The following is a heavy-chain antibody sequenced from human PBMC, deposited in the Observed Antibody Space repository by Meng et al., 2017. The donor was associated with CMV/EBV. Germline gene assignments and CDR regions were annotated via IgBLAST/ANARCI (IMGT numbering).Heavy chain of an antibody. D-gene: IGHD5-12*01. V-gene: IGHV1-2*02. CDR2: INPNSGGT. Sequence: ASVMVSCKASGYTFTGYYMHWVRQAPGQGLEWMGWINPNSGGTNYAQKFQGRVTMTRDTSISTAYMELSRLRSDDTAVYYCARDEGGYSAETRYDYWGQGTLVTVSS. CDR1: GYTFTGYY. CDR3: ARDEGGYSAETRYDY. J-gene: IGHJ4*02.